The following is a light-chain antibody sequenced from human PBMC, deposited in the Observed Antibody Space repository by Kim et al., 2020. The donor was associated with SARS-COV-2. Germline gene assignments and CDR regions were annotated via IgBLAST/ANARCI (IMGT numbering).Light chain of an antibody. Sequence: GHRVTISCSGSTSNIGGNTVNWYQQVPGTAPKLLIYSNYQRPSGVPDRFSGSKSGASASLAISGLQSDDEADYYCSTWDDSLNGPVFGGGTKVTVL. CDR1: TSNIGGNT. V-gene: IGLV1-44*01. CDR3: STWDDSLNGPV. CDR2: SNY. J-gene: IGLJ3*02.